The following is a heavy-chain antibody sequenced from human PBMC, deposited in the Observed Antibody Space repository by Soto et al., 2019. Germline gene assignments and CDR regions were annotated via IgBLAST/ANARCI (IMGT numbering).Heavy chain of an antibody. CDR2: IYWNDEA. CDR1: GFSLSTDALG. D-gene: IGHD6-13*01. V-gene: IGHV2-5*01. CDR3: AHRIAAPGRTLDY. J-gene: IGHJ4*02. Sequence: QITLEESGPTLVRPTQTLTLTCTVSGFSLSTDALGVSWIRQPPGKALEWLALIYWNDEARYKSSLNNRLTITKDTAKNQVVLRMTDMAPLDTATYFCAHRIAAPGRTLDYWGQGILVTVSS.